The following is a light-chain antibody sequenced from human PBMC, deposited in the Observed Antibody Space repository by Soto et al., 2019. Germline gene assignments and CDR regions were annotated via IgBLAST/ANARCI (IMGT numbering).Light chain of an antibody. CDR3: QQYGDSPVT. CDR1: QSVSSN. CDR2: GAS. V-gene: IGKV3-15*01. J-gene: IGKJ1*01. Sequence: EIGMTQSPATLSVSTGERATLSCRASQSVSSNLAWYQQKPGQAPRLLIYGASTRATGIPARFSGSGSGTDFTLTISRLVPEDFAVYYCQQYGDSPVTFGQGTKVDIK.